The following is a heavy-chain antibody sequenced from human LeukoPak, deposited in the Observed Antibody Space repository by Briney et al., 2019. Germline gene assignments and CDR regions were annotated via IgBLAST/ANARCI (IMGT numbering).Heavy chain of an antibody. D-gene: IGHD3-22*01. V-gene: IGHV1-2*02. CDR2: INPNSGGT. CDR1: GYTFTGYY. CDR3: ARDRDDSSGYYRETLFDY. Sequence: ASVKVSCKASGYTFTGYYMHRVRQAPGQGLEWMGWINPNSGGTNYAQKFQGRVTMTRDTSISTAYMELSRLRSDDTAVYYCARDRDDSSGYYRETLFDYWGQGTLVTVSS. J-gene: IGHJ4*02.